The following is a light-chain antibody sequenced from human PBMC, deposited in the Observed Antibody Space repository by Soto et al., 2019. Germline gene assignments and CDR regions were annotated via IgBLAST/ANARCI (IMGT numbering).Light chain of an antibody. V-gene: IGKV1-39*01. CDR3: QQSYSTPWT. CDR1: QDISNY. J-gene: IGKJ5*01. CDR2: AAY. Sequence: DIQMTQSPSSLSASVGDRVTITCQASQDISNYLNWYQQKPGKDPKLLIYAAYSLQSGVPSRFSGSGSGTDFTLTISSLQPEDFATYYCQQSYSTPWTFGQGTRLENK.